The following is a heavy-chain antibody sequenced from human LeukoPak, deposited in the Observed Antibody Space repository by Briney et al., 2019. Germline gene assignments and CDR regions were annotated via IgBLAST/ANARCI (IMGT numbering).Heavy chain of an antibody. D-gene: IGHD3-22*01. CDR3: ARGTPYYYDSSGSVDY. J-gene: IGHJ4*02. V-gene: IGHV4-39*07. CDR2: IYYSGST. Sequence: SETLSLTCTVSGGSISSSSYYWGWIRQPPGKGLEWIGSIYYSGSTYYNPSLKSRVTISVDTSKNQFSLKLSSVPAADTAVYYCARGTPYYYDSSGSVDYWGQGTLVTVSS. CDR1: GGSISSSSYY.